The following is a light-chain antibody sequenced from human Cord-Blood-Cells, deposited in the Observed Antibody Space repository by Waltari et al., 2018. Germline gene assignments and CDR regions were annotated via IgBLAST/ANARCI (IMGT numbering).Light chain of an antibody. J-gene: IGKJ2*01. Sequence: DLQMTQSPSSLSPSVRDRVTITCRASPSISSYLTWYQQKPGKAPKLLIYAASSLQSGVPSRFSGSGSGTDFTLTISSLQPEDFATYYCQQSYSTPYTFGQGTKLEIK. CDR1: PSISSY. CDR2: AAS. CDR3: QQSYSTPYT. V-gene: IGKV1-39*01.